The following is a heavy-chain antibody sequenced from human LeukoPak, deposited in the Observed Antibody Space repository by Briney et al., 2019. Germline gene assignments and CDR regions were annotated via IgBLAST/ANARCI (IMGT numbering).Heavy chain of an antibody. CDR3: ATTSFNYGSGSFDY. CDR1: GFTFSSYG. Sequence: GGSLRLSCAASGFTFSSYGMHWVRQAPGKGLEWVAFIRYDGSNKYYADSVKGRFTISRDNSKNTLYLQMNSLRAEDTAVYYCATTSFNYGSGSFDYWGQGTLVTVSS. CDR2: IRYDGSNK. D-gene: IGHD3-10*01. J-gene: IGHJ4*02. V-gene: IGHV3-30*02.